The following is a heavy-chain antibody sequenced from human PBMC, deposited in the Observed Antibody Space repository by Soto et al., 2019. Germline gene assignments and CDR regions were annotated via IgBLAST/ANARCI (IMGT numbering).Heavy chain of an antibody. D-gene: IGHD3-3*01. CDR2: IIPSLGTT. CDR1: GGTFSTYP. J-gene: IGHJ4*02. CDR3: ARERVNMNFWSGYFVFAY. Sequence: QVQLVQSGAEVRKPGSSVKVSCKASGGTFSTYPISWVRQAPGQGLEWLGGIIPSLGTTNYARKFHGRVTITADESTSTAYMQLSGLRSEDTAVYYCARERVNMNFWSGYFVFAYWGQGTLVTVSS. V-gene: IGHV1-69*01.